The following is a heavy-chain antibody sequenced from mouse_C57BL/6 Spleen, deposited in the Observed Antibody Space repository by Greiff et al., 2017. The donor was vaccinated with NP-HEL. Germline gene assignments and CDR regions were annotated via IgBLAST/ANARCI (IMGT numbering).Heavy chain of an antibody. V-gene: IGHV1-22*01. J-gene: IGHJ4*01. D-gene: IGHD2-1*01. CDR1: GYTFTDYN. Sequence: VQLQQSGPELVKPGASVKMSCKASGYTFTDYNMHWVKQSHGKSLEWIGYINPNNGGTSYNQKFKGKATLTVNKSSSTAYMELRSLPSEDSAVCYCASSPIYYDYEAMEYWGQGTSVTVSS. CDR2: INPNNGGT. CDR3: ASSPIYYDYEAMEY.